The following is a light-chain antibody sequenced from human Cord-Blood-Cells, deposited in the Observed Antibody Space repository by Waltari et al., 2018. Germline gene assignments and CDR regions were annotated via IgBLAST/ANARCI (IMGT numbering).Light chain of an antibody. CDR2: RNN. CDR3: AAWDDSLSGWV. V-gene: IGLV1-47*01. J-gene: IGLJ3*02. CDR1: SYNIGSNY. Sequence: QSVLTQPPSASGTPGQRVTLACSGSSYNIGSNYVYWYQQLPGTAPKLLIYRNNQRPSGVPGRFSGSKSGTSASLAISGLRSEDEADYYWAAWDDSLSGWVFGGGTKLTVL.